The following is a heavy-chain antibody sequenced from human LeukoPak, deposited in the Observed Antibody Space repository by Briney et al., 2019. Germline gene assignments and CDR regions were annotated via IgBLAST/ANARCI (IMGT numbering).Heavy chain of an antibody. D-gene: IGHD2-15*01. CDR3: ARQLGYCSDGSCYEFDV. V-gene: IGHV4-39*01. Sequence: SETLSLTCTVSGGSISSSRYFWVWIRQPPGKGLEWIGSIYYSGSTYYNPSHKSRVTISVDTSKNQFSLKLSSVTAADTAVYYCARQLGYCSDGSCYEFDVWGQGTMVTVSS. J-gene: IGHJ3*01. CDR2: IYYSGST. CDR1: GGSISSSRYF.